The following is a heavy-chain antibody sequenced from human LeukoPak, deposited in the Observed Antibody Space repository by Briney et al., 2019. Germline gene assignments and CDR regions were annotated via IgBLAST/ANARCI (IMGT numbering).Heavy chain of an antibody. CDR3: ARETLMVRGVPSCFDY. J-gene: IGHJ4*02. Sequence: SQTLSLTCAISGDSVSSNSAAWNWIRQSPSRGLERLGRTYYRSKWYNDYAVSVKSRITINPDTSKNQFSLQLNSVTPEDTAVYYCARETLMVRGVPSCFDYWGQGTLVTVSS. V-gene: IGHV6-1*01. D-gene: IGHD3-10*01. CDR2: TYYRSKWYN. CDR1: GDSVSSNSAA.